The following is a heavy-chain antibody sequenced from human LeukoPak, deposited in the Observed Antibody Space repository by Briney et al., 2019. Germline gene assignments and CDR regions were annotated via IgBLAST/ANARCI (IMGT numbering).Heavy chain of an antibody. Sequence: GGSLRLSYAASGFTFSSYAMSWVRQAPGKGLEWVSATSTSGGSAYYADSVKGRFTISRDNSKNTLYLQMDSLRADDTAVYYCARYSGSYYYPPAWDLWGQGTLVTASS. V-gene: IGHV3-23*01. J-gene: IGHJ4*02. D-gene: IGHD1-26*01. CDR2: TSTSGGSA. CDR3: ARYSGSYYYPPAWDL. CDR1: GFTFSSYA.